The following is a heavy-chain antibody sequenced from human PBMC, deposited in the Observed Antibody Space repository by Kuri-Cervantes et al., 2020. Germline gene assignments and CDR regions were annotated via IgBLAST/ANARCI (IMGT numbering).Heavy chain of an antibody. CDR3: ARDRCGGSCYFDY. V-gene: IGHV1-69*06. CDR2: IIPISGTA. Sequence: SVKVSCKASGGTFSSYAISWVRQAPGQGLEWMGGIIPISGTANYAQKFQGRVTITADKSTSTAYMELSSLRSEDTAVYYCARDRCGGSCYFDYWGQGTLVTVSS. CDR1: GGTFSSYA. J-gene: IGHJ4*02. D-gene: IGHD2-15*01.